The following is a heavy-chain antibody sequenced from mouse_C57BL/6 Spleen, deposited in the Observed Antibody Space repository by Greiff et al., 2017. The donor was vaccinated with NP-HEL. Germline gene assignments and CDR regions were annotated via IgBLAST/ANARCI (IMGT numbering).Heavy chain of an antibody. J-gene: IGHJ3*01. D-gene: IGHD1-1*01. V-gene: IGHV1-9*01. CDR2: ILPGSGST. CDR3: ARSPGSSPAWFAY. CDR1: GYTFTGYW. Sequence: QVQLQQSGAELMKPGASVKLSCKATGYTFTGYWIEWVKQRPGHGLEWIGEILPGSGSTNYNEKFKGKATLTADTSSNTAYMQLSSLTTEDSAIYYWARSPGSSPAWFAYWGQGTLVTVSA.